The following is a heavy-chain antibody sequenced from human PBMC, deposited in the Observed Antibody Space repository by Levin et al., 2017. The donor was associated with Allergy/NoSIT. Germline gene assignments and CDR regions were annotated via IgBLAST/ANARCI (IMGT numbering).Heavy chain of an antibody. Sequence: GGSLRLSCAASGFSFSNNWIHWVRQAPGKGLMWVSRINGDGTATDYADSLKGRFTISRDNAKNAVFLQMNSLSVEDTAVYYCTRDFDFWSALWGQGTLVTVSS. V-gene: IGHV3-74*01. CDR2: INGDGTAT. CDR3: TRDFDFWSAL. J-gene: IGHJ4*02. D-gene: IGHD3-3*01. CDR1: GFSFSNNW.